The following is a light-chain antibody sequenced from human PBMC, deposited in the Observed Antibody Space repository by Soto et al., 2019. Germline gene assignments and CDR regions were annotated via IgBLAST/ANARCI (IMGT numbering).Light chain of an antibody. V-gene: IGKV1-33*01. CDR1: QDISDY. CDR2: DAS. Sequence: DIQMTQSPSSLSASVGDRVAVTCQASQDISDYLNWYQQNPWKAPKLLIYDASNLETGVPSRFSGSGSGTDFTFTISSLQPEDIATYYCQQYDNLPLTFGGGTKVDIK. J-gene: IGKJ4*01. CDR3: QQYDNLPLT.